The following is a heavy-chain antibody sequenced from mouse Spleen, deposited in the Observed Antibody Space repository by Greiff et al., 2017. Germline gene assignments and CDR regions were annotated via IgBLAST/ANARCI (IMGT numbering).Heavy chain of an antibody. J-gene: IGHJ4*01. CDR2: IDPSDSYT. Sequence: QVQLKQPGAELVKPGASVKLSCKASGYTFTSYWMQWVKQRPGQGLEWIGEIDPSDSYTNYNQKFKGKATLTVDTSSSTAYMQLSSLTSEDSAVYYCASGTTGNAMDYWGQGTSVTVSS. D-gene: IGHD1-1*01. CDR3: ASGTTGNAMDY. CDR1: GYTFTSYW. V-gene: IGHV1-50*01.